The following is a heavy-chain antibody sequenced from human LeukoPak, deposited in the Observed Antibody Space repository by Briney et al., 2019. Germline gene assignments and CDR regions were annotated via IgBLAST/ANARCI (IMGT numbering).Heavy chain of an antibody. CDR1: GFTFSSYW. CDR3: ARASGSYLLDY. CDR2: IKQDGSEK. D-gene: IGHD1-26*01. V-gene: IGHV3-7*05. Sequence: GGSLRLSCAASGFTFSSYWMSWVRQAPGKGLEWVANIKQDGSEKKYVDSVKGRFTISRDNAKNSLYLQIGSPGAEDAAVYYCARASGSYLLDYWGQGTLVTVSS. J-gene: IGHJ4*02.